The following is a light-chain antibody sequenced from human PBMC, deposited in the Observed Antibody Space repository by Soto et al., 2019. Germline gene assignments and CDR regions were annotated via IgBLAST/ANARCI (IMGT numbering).Light chain of an antibody. Sequence: QSVLTQPPSASGTPGQTVTISCFGSSSNIGANTVNWFQHLPGTAPKLLIYSNNQRPSGVPDRFSGSKSGTSVSLAISGLQSEDEADYYCATWDARLDGVVFGGGTKLTVL. V-gene: IGLV1-44*01. J-gene: IGLJ3*02. CDR3: ATWDARLDGVV. CDR1: SSNIGANT. CDR2: SNN.